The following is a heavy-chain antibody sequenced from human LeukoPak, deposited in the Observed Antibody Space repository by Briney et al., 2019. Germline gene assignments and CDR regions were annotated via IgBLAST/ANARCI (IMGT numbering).Heavy chain of an antibody. CDR2: ISAYNGNT. CDR3: ATLDDYDSSGYPLG. J-gene: IGHJ4*02. V-gene: IGHV1-18*01. CDR1: GYTFTSYG. D-gene: IGHD3-22*01. Sequence: ASVKVSCKASGYTFTSYGISWVRQAPGQGLEWMGWISAYNGNTNYAQKLQGRVTMTTDTSTDTAYMELSSLRSEDTAVYYCATLDDYDSSGYPLGWGQGTLVTVSS.